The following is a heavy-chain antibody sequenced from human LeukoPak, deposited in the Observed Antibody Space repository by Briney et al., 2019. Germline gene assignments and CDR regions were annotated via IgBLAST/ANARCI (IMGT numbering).Heavy chain of an antibody. D-gene: IGHD3-16*01. CDR2: IFYSGST. V-gene: IGHV4-59*01. Sequence: SETLSLTCTVSGGSISTYFWSWIRQPPGKGLEWIGYIFYSGSTNYNPPLRSRLTISVDTSKNQFSLKLNSVTAADTAVYYCARDRGGLGAFDIWGQGTMVTVSS. CDR1: GGSISTYF. CDR3: ARDRGGLGAFDI. J-gene: IGHJ3*02.